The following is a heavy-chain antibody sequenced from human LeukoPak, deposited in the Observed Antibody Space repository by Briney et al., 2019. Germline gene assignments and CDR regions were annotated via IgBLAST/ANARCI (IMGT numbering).Heavy chain of an antibody. D-gene: IGHD3-3*01. Sequence: GGSLRLSCAASRFTFSSYSMNWVRQAPGKGLEWVSSISSSSSYIYYADSVKGRFTISRDNAKNSLYLEMNSLRAEDTAVYYCARTYYDFWSGYYSHEGNPFDYWGQGTLVTVSS. CDR1: RFTFSSYS. V-gene: IGHV3-21*01. CDR2: ISSSSSYI. J-gene: IGHJ4*02. CDR3: ARTYYDFWSGYYSHEGNPFDY.